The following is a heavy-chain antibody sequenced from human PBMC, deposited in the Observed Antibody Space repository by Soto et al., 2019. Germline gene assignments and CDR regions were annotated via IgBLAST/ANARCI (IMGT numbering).Heavy chain of an antibody. CDR2: VHHSWGS. J-gene: IGHJ6*02. CDR3: ARQGFGPLHGLVDV. Sequence: QVQLQESGPGLVKPSETLSLSCTVSGGSISSYYWSWFRQSPGKRMEWIGYVHHSWGSSYNPSLHSPVAISLDTSKSQFSLKVTSVTATDTAVYYCARQGFGPLHGLVDVWGQGTTVTVSS. CDR1: GGSISSYY. D-gene: IGHD3-10*01. V-gene: IGHV4-59*08.